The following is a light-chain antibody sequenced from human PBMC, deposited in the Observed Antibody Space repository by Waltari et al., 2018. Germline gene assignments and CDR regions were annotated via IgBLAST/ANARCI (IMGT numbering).Light chain of an antibody. Sequence: DIQMTQSPSSLSASVGDRITISCRASQSINTHLTWYQQKVGKAPKVLISVASNLEAGVPSRFSGSGSGTDFTLTISSLQPEDFGTYYCQQAYISPPTFGRGTNLEL. CDR2: VAS. CDR3: QQAYISPPT. CDR1: QSINTH. J-gene: IGKJ2*01. V-gene: IGKV1-39*01.